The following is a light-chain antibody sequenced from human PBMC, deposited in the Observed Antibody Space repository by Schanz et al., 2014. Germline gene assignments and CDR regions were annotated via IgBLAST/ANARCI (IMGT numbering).Light chain of an antibody. CDR1: SSDVGGYNY. V-gene: IGLV2-11*01. Sequence: QSALTQPRSVSGSPGQSVTISCTGTSSDVGGYNYVSWYQQHPGKAPKLMIYDVNKRPSGVPDRFSGSKSGNTASLTISGLQAEDEADYYCCSYTSRKAVFGTGTKLTVL. CDR2: DVN. J-gene: IGLJ1*01. CDR3: CSYTSRKAV.